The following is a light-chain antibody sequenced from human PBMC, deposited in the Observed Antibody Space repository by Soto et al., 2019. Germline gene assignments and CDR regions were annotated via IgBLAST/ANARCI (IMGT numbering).Light chain of an antibody. CDR1: QSVDSN. Sequence: IVMTQSPATLSVSPGERVTLSCRVSQSVDSNFAWYQQRPGQAPRLLIYGASTRATDVPARFSASGSGTDFTLTISSLQSEDFVVYYCQQYNTWPITFGKGTKVDIK. CDR2: GAS. CDR3: QQYNTWPIT. J-gene: IGKJ1*01. V-gene: IGKV3-15*01.